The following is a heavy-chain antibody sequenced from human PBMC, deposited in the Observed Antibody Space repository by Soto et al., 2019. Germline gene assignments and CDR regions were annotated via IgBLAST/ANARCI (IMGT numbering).Heavy chain of an antibody. Sequence: AGGSLRLSCAASGLTFDDYGMSWVRQAPGKGLECVSGINWNGGSTGYADSVKGRFTISRDNAKNSLYLQMNSLRAEDTALYYCARELMVQKIITIFGVVRFDPWGQGTLVTVSS. D-gene: IGHD3-3*01. J-gene: IGHJ5*02. CDR2: INWNGGST. CDR3: ARELMVQKIITIFGVVRFDP. V-gene: IGHV3-20*04. CDR1: GLTFDDYG.